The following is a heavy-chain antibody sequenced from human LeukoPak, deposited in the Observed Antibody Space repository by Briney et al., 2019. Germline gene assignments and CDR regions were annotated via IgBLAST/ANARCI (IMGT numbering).Heavy chain of an antibody. V-gene: IGHV3-7*01. D-gene: IGHD2-8*01. J-gene: IGHJ6*02. CDR1: GFTFSSYW. CDR3: ARLKRCTNGVCYYYYYGMDV. CDR2: IKQDGSEK. Sequence: PGGSLRLSCAASGFTFSSYWMGWVRQAPGKGLEWVANIKQDGSEKYYVDSVKGRFTISRDNAKNSLYLQMNSLRAEDTAVYYCARLKRCTNGVCYYYYYGMDVWGQGTTVTVSS.